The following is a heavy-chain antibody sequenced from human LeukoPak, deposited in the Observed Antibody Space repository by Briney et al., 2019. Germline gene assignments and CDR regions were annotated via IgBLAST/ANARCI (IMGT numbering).Heavy chain of an antibody. CDR1: GFTFGDYA. Sequence: PGGSLRLSCTASGFTFGDYAMSWVRQAPGKGLEWVGFIRSNIYGGTGEYAASVKGRFTISRDDSKGIVYLQMNSLKIEDTAVYYCNCRQFDYWGQGTLVTVSS. V-gene: IGHV3-49*04. J-gene: IGHJ4*02. D-gene: IGHD2-15*01. CDR2: IRSNIYGGTG. CDR3: NCRQFDY.